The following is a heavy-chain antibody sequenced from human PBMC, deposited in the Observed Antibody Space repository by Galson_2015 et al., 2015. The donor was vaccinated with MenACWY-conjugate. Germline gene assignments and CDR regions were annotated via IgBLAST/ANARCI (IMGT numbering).Heavy chain of an antibody. D-gene: IGHD1-1*01. J-gene: IGHJ4*02. CDR3: ARGYMGY. CDR1: GLTLSDFA. V-gene: IGHV3-30*02. Sequence: SLRLSCAASGLTLSDFAMHWVRQAPGKGLEWVSFIRYDGSYEQYADSVKGRFTISRDNAKNSLYLQMNSLRAEDTAVYYCARGYMGYWGQGTLVTVSS. CDR2: IRYDGSYE.